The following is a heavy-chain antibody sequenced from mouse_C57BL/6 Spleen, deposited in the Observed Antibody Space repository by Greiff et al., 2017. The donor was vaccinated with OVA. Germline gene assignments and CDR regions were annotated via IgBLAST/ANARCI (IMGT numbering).Heavy chain of an antibody. CDR3: ARGGSYYFDY. Sequence: EVQLVESGPGLVKPSQSLSLTCSVTGYSITSGYYWNWIRQFPGNKLEWMGYISYDGSNNYNPSLKNRISITRDTSKNQFFLKLNSVTTEDTATYYCARGGSYYFDYWGQGTTLTVSS. J-gene: IGHJ2*01. CDR1: GYSITSGYY. CDR2: ISYDGSN. V-gene: IGHV3-6*01.